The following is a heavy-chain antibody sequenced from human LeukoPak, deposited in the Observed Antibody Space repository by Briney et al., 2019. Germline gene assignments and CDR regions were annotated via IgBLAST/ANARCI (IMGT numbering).Heavy chain of an antibody. D-gene: IGHD1-1*01. J-gene: IGHJ4*02. Sequence: GGSLRLSCAASGFTFSNYNMIWVRQAPGKGLEWVSSISDSSTYIYYADSMKGRFTISRDNAKNSLYLQMNSLRAEDTAVYYCARQDLRPERHFDYWGQGTLVTVSS. CDR3: ARQDLRPERHFDY. CDR2: ISDSSTYI. V-gene: IGHV3-21*01. CDR1: GFTFSNYN.